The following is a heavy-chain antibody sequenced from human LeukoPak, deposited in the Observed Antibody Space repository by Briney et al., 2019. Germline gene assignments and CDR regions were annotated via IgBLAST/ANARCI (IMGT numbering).Heavy chain of an antibody. J-gene: IGHJ3*02. V-gene: IGHV4-39*07. D-gene: IGHD2-15*01. CDR1: GGSISSSSYY. CDR2: IYYSGST. Sequence: SETLSLTCTVSGGSISSSSYYWGWIRQPPGKGLEWIGSIYYSGSTYYNPSLKSRVTISVGTSKNQFSLKLSSVTAADTAVYYCARGLVGYCSGGSCYRLRGAFDIWGQGTMVTVSS. CDR3: ARGLVGYCSGGSCYRLRGAFDI.